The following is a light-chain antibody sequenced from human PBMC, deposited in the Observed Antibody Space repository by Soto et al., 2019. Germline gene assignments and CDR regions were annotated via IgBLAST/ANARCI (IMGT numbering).Light chain of an antibody. CDR3: ATWDDRLSGHVV. Sequence: QSVLTQPPSASGIPGQRVAISCSGSSSNIGSNYVYWYQQLPGTAPKLLIYGNNQRPSGVPDRFSGSKSDTSASLAISGLRSEDEADYYCATWDDRLSGHVVFGGGTKLTVL. CDR1: SSNIGSNY. J-gene: IGLJ2*01. V-gene: IGLV1-47*01. CDR2: GNN.